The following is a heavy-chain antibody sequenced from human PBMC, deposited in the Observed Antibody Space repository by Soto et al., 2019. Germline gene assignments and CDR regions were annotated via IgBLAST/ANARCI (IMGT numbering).Heavy chain of an antibody. V-gene: IGHV1-46*01. Sequence: ASVKVSCKASGYTFTSYYMHWVRQAPGQGLEWMGIINPSGGSTSYAQKFQGRVTMTRDTSTSTVYMELSSLRSEDTAVYYCARDRVVGATSEYYFDYWGQGTLVTVS. J-gene: IGHJ4*02. CDR2: INPSGGST. D-gene: IGHD1-26*01. CDR1: GYTFTSYY. CDR3: ARDRVVGATSEYYFDY.